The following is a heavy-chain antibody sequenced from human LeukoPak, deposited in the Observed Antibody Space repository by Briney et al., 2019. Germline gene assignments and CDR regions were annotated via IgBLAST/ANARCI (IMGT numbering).Heavy chain of an antibody. J-gene: IGHJ4*02. Sequence: PGRSLRLSCAASGFTFSSYAMHWVRQAPGKGLEWVAVISYDGSNKYYADSVKGRFTISRGNSKNTLYLQMNSLRAEDTAVYYCAREGIAAAGLNDYWGQGTLVTVSS. V-gene: IGHV3-30*04. CDR1: GFTFSSYA. CDR2: ISYDGSNK. D-gene: IGHD6-13*01. CDR3: AREGIAAAGLNDY.